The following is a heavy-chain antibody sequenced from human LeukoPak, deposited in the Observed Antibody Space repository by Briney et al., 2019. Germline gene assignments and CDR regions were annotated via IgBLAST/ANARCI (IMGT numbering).Heavy chain of an antibody. CDR2: IRYDGSNK. D-gene: IGHD6-13*01. V-gene: IGHV3-30*02. CDR1: GFTFSSYG. CDR3: AKAVPGYSSSWYAEYFDY. J-gene: IGHJ4*02. Sequence: PGGSLRLSCAASGFTFSSYGMHWVCQAPGKGLEWVAFIRYDGSNKYYADSVKGRFTISRDNSKNTLYLQMNSLRAEDTAVYYCAKAVPGYSSSWYAEYFDYWGQGTLVTVSS.